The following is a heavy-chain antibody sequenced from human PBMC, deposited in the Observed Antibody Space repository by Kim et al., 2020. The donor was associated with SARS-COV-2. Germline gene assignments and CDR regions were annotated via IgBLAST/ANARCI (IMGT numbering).Heavy chain of an antibody. CDR2: IWYDGSNK. V-gene: IGHV3-33*01. J-gene: IGHJ6*02. D-gene: IGHD3-3*01. Sequence: GGSLRLSCAASGFTFSSYGMHWVRQAPGKGLEWVAVIWYDGSNKYYADSVKGRFTISRDNSKNTLYLQMNSLRAEDTAVYYCARGPYYDFWSGYLSYYYGMDVWGQGTTVTVSS. CDR3: ARGPYYDFWSGYLSYYYGMDV. CDR1: GFTFSSYG.